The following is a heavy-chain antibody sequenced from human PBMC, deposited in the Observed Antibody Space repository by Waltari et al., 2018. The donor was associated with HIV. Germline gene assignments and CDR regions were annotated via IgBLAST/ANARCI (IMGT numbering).Heavy chain of an antibody. CDR1: GFNFRSYW. CDR2: INIDVSET. Sequence: VQLVESGGKLVQPGGSLRLSCAASGFNFRSYWMHWIRHVPGKGLVWVSHINIDVSETIYLESVKGRFTISRDNANNTLYLQMNNLRVEDTAMYFCTGDLSTYGHEFDYWGQGTLVTVAS. J-gene: IGHJ4*02. D-gene: IGHD2-2*01. CDR3: TGDLSTYGHEFDY. V-gene: IGHV3-74*01.